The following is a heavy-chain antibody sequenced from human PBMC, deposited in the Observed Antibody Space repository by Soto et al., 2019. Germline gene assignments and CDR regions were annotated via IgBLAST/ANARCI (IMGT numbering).Heavy chain of an antibody. Sequence: QVQLVESGGGAVQPGGSRRLSCAASEFTFSNYAMHWVRQAPGKGLQWLAVISYDGNNKYYADSVEGRFTISRDNSKNTVYLQMNSLRLWDTAVYYCARGPSYSDSYFDHWGQGTLVTVSS. V-gene: IGHV3-30*03. CDR2: ISYDGNNK. CDR3: ARGPSYSDSYFDH. J-gene: IGHJ4*02. D-gene: IGHD4-17*01. CDR1: EFTFSNYA.